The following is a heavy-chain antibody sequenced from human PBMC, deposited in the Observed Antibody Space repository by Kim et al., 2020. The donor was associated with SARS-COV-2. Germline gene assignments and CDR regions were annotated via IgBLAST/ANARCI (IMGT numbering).Heavy chain of an antibody. CDR1: GGSISSYY. V-gene: IGHV4-59*01. Sequence: SETLSLTCTVSGGSISSYYWSWIRQPPGKGLEWIGYIYYSGSTNYNPSLKSRVTISVDPSKNQFSLKLSSVTAADTAVYYCARVSRDYGDYWFDPWGQGTLVTVSS. CDR3: ARVSRDYGDYWFDP. J-gene: IGHJ5*02. CDR2: IYYSGST. D-gene: IGHD4-17*01.